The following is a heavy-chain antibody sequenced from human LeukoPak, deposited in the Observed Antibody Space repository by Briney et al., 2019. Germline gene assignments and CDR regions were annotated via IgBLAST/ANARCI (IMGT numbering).Heavy chain of an antibody. D-gene: IGHD2-2*01. CDR3: TREDCSSTSCYSDY. V-gene: IGHV3-49*04. J-gene: IGHJ4*02. CDR1: GFTFGDYA. CDR2: IRSKAYGGTT. Sequence: GGSLRLSCTASGFTFGDYAMSWVRQAPGKGLEWVGFIRSKAYGGTTEYAASVKGRFTISGDDSKSIAYLQMNSLKTEDTAVYYCTREDCSSTSCYSDYWGQGTLVTVSS.